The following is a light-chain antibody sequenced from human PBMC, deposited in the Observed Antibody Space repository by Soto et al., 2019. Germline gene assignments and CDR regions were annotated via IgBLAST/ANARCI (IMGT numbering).Light chain of an antibody. CDR1: NIGSKS. CDR2: GDS. Sequence: SYELTQPPSVSVAPGQTARITCGGNNIGSKSVHWYQQKPGQAPVLVVYGDSDRPSGLPERFSGSNSGNTATMTISRVEAGDEADYYCQVWDSSSDPYVFGTGTKLTVL. V-gene: IGLV3-21*02. CDR3: QVWDSSSDPYV. J-gene: IGLJ1*01.